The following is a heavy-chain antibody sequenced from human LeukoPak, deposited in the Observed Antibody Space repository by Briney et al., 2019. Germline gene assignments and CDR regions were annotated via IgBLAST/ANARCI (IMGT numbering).Heavy chain of an antibody. CDR1: GYTFTSYY. Sequence: ASVKVSCKASGYTFTSYYMHWVRQAPGQGLEWMGIINPSGGSTSYAQKFEGRVTMTRDLSTSTVYMELSSLRTEGTAVYYCAGSIAARPELHDWGQGTLFTASS. J-gene: IGHJ4*02. V-gene: IGHV1-46*01. D-gene: IGHD6-6*01. CDR2: INPSGGST. CDR3: AGSIAARPELHD.